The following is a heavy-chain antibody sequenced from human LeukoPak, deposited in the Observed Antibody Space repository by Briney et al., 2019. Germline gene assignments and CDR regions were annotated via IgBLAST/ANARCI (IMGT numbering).Heavy chain of an antibody. J-gene: IGHJ2*01. D-gene: IGHD5-24*01. Sequence: SVKVSCKASGYTFTSYGISWVRQAPGQGLEWMGGIIPIFGTANYAQKFQGRVTITADESTSTAYMELSSLRSEDTAVYYCARDSGGDGYNWYFDLWGRGTLVTVSS. CDR2: IIPIFGTA. CDR1: GYTFTSYG. V-gene: IGHV1-69*13. CDR3: ARDSGGDGYNWYFDL.